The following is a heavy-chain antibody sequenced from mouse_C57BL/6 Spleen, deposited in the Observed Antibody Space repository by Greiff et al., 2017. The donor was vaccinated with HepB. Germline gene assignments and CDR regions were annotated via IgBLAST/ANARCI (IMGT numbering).Heavy chain of an antibody. CDR2: IRNKANGYTT. CDR1: GFTFTDYY. V-gene: IGHV7-3*01. D-gene: IGHD4-1*01. J-gene: IGHJ2*01. CDR3: ARLGLTGTYFDY. Sequence: EVHLVESGGGLVQPGGSLSLSCAASGFTFTDYYMSWVRQPPGKALEWLGFIRNKANGYTTEYSASVKGRFTISRDNSQSILYLQMNALRAEDSATYYCARLGLTGTYFDYWGQGTTLTVSS.